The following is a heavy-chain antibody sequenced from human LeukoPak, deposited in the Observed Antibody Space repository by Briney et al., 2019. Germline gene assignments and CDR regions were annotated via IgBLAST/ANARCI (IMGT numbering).Heavy chain of an antibody. CDR2: ISWNSGSI. J-gene: IGHJ4*02. Sequence: GGSLRLSCAASGFTFDVYAMHWVRQAPGKGLEWVSGISWNSGSIAYADSVKGRFTISRDNAKNSLYLQMNGLRAEDTALYYCAKGGCSSIRCFHNYWGQGTLVTVSS. CDR1: GFTFDVYA. CDR3: AKGGCSSIRCFHNY. V-gene: IGHV3-9*01. D-gene: IGHD2-2*01.